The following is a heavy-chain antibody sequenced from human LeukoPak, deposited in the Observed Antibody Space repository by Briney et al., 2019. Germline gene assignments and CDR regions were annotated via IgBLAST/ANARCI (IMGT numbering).Heavy chain of an antibody. V-gene: IGHV3-30*03. J-gene: IGHJ4*02. D-gene: IGHD4-11*01. CDR3: ASMTTVTGRPH. CDR2: ISYDGSNK. CDR1: RFTFSSYG. Sequence: GSLRLSCAASRFTFSSYGMHWVRQAPGKGLEWVAVISYDGSNKYYADSVKGRFTISRDNSKSTLYLQMNSLRAEDTAVYYCASMTTVTGRPHWGQGTLVTVSS.